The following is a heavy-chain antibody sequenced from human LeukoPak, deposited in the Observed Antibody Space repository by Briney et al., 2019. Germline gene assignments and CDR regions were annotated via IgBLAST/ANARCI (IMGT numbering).Heavy chain of an antibody. CDR1: ESTFTTYD. Sequence: GASVKVSCKTSESTFTTYDINWVRQATGQGLEWMGWMNPNSGNTGYAQKFQGRVTMTRNTSISTAYMELSSLRSEDTAVYYCAREGGSYSSGPFVGTQGFDPWGQGTLVTVSS. J-gene: IGHJ5*02. V-gene: IGHV1-8*01. CDR3: AREGGSYSSGPFVGTQGFDP. D-gene: IGHD3-22*01. CDR2: MNPNSGNT.